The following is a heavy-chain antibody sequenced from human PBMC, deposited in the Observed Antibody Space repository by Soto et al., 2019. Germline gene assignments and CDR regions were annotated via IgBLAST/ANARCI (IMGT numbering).Heavy chain of an antibody. V-gene: IGHV3-23*01. CDR2: ISGSGGST. CDR3: AKCPSFGGATYYFDY. Sequence: EVQLLESGGGLVQPGGSLRLSCAASGFTFSSYAMSWVRQAPGKGLEWVSAISGSGGSTYYADSVKGRFTISRDNSKNTVYLQMNSLRAEDTAVYYCAKCPSFGGATYYFDYWGQGTLVTVSS. D-gene: IGHD3-3*01. J-gene: IGHJ4*02. CDR1: GFTFSSYA.